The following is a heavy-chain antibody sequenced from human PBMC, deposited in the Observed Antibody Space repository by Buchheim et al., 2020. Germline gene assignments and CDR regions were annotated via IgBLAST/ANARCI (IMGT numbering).Heavy chain of an antibody. D-gene: IGHD6-13*01. V-gene: IGHV3-11*01. CDR3: ARLQQQLVFFDF. CDR1: GFTFSEYY. J-gene: IGHJ4*02. CDR2: ISSSRGTTI. Sequence: QEQLVESGGGLVKPGGSLRLSCAASGFTFSEYYMSWIRQAPGKGLEWDSYISSSRGTTIYYADSVKGRFTISRDNAKNSLYLQMNSLRAEDTAVYYCARLQQQLVFFDFWGQGTL.